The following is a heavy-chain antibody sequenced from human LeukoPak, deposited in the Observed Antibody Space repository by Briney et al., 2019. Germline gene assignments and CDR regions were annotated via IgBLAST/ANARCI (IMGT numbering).Heavy chain of an antibody. Sequence: GGSLRLSCVASGFPFRRYSMNWVRQAPGKGLEWVAYISYSSSFIYYADSVKGRFIITRDNAENSLFLQMNSLRAEDTAVYYCARDQGTYTDYDVDYWGQGTLVTVSS. J-gene: IGHJ4*02. V-gene: IGHV3-21*01. CDR2: ISYSSSFI. CDR3: ARDQGTYTDYDVDY. D-gene: IGHD4-17*01. CDR1: GFPFRRYS.